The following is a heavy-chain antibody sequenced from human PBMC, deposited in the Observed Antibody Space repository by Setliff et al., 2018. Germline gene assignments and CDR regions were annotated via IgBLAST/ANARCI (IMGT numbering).Heavy chain of an antibody. CDR1: GYTLTTYF. CDR2: INTRTGNP. D-gene: IGHD6-13*01. Sequence: ASVKVSCKASGYTLTTYFMNWVRQAPGQGLEWMGYINTRTGNPMYAQGFTGRFVFSLDPSVSTAYLQISSLKAEDTALYYCATGSLVAAGTGHWGQGTRVTAPQ. J-gene: IGHJ4*02. CDR3: ATGSLVAAGTGH. V-gene: IGHV7-4-1*02.